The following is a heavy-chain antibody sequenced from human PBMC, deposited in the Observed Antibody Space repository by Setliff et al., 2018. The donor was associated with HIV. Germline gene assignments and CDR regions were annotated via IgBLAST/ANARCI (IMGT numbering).Heavy chain of an antibody. CDR2: IYHGGST. CDR3: ARQKDHNFWSGFFI. Sequence: SETLSLTRAVSGYSISSGYYWGWIRQPPGKGLEWIGSIYHGGSTLYNRSLESRVTISVDTSKNQLSLNLRSATAADTAVYYCARQKDHNFWSGFFIWGQGTLVTVSS. CDR1: GYSISSGYY. J-gene: IGHJ4*02. D-gene: IGHD3-3*01. V-gene: IGHV4-38-2*01.